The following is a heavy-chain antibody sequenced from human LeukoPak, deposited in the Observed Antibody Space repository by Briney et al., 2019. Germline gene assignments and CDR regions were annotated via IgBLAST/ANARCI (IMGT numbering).Heavy chain of an antibody. CDR3: ARRGPAAAFDY. D-gene: IGHD6-13*01. V-gene: IGHV1-69*13. Sequence: GASVKVSCKVFGGTLSSYAFSWVRQAPGQGLEWLGGTIPIFGSATYAQKFQDRITVIVDESTKTAYMDLSSLSSEDTAVYYCARRGPAAAFDYWGQGTLVTVSS. J-gene: IGHJ4*02. CDR2: TIPIFGSA. CDR1: GGTLSSYA.